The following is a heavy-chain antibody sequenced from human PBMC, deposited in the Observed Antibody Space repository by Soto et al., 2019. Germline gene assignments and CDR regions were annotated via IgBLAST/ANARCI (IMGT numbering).Heavy chain of an antibody. CDR1: GFTFSNYA. CDR2: ISGSGGNT. J-gene: IGHJ6*02. V-gene: IGHV3-23*01. CDR3: ATDHYGMDV. Sequence: PGGSLRLSCAASGFTFSNYAMNWVRQAPGKGLEWVSAISGSGGNTYYADSVKGRFTISRDTSKNTLYLQMNSLRAEDTAVYYSATDHYGMDVWGQGTTVTVPS.